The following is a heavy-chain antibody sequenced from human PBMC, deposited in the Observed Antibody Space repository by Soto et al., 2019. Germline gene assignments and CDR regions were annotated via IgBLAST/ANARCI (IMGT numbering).Heavy chain of an antibody. D-gene: IGHD6-19*01. CDR3: TGSAKGY. Sequence: GGSLRLSCAASGFSFGGSAMHWVRQASGKGLEWVGHIRSSSNNYATAYAASVTGRFTISRDDSRSTAYLQMNSLKTEDTAVYYCTGSAKGYWGQGTQVTVSS. V-gene: IGHV3-73*01. CDR2: IRSSSNNYAT. J-gene: IGHJ4*02. CDR1: GFSFGGSA.